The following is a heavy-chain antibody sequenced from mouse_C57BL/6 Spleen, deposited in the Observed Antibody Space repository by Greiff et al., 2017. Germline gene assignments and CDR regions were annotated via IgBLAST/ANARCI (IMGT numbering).Heavy chain of an antibody. CDR2: IDPANGNT. J-gene: IGHJ1*03. CDR1: GFNIKNTY. Sequence: VQLQQSVAELVRPGASVKLSCTASGFNIKNTYMHWVKQRPEQGLEWIGRIDPANGNTKSAPKFQGKATITADTSSNTAYLQLSSLTSADPAIYYFARFLFYCSRVFYWYFDVGGTGTTVTVSS. CDR3: ARFLFYCSRVFYWYFDV. D-gene: IGHD1-1*01. V-gene: IGHV14-3*01.